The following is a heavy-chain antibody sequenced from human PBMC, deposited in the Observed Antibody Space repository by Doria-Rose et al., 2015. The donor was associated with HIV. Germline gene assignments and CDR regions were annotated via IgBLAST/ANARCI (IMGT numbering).Heavy chain of an antibody. CDR1: SISSYY. CDR3: ARFRPSRGIYYSLDV. J-gene: IGHJ6*03. Sequence: SISSYYWNWIRQPPGEGLEWIGYIYSSGSTHYNSSLKSQVTISIDTSKNQLSLKLSSVTAADTAVYYCARFRPSRGIYYSLDVWGKGTTVTVSS. D-gene: IGHD3-10*01. V-gene: IGHV4-4*09. CDR2: IYSSGST.